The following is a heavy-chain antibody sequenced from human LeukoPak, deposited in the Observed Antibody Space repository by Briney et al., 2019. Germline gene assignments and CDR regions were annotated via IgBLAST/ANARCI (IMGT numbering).Heavy chain of an antibody. CDR3: ARRSYGSGSYDV. V-gene: IGHV4-39*07. CDR2: IYYSGST. CDR1: GGSISSSSYY. Sequence: NSSETLSLTCTVSGGSISSSSYYWGWIRQPPGRGLEWIGSIYYSGSTNYNPSLKSRVTISVDTSKNQFSLKLSSVTAADTAVYYCARRSYGSGSYDVWGKGTTVTISS. D-gene: IGHD3-10*01. J-gene: IGHJ6*04.